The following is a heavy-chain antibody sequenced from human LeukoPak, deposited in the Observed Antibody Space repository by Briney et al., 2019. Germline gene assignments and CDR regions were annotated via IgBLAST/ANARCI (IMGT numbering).Heavy chain of an antibody. V-gene: IGHV4-59*01. D-gene: IGHD3-22*01. CDR3: ARAYYYDRFGIDV. J-gene: IGHJ6*02. CDR2: IYYSGST. Sequence: SETLSLTCTVSGGSISSYYWSWIRQPPGKGLEWIGYIYYSGSTNYNPSLKSRVTISVDTSKNQFSLKLSSVTAADTAVYYCARAYYYDRFGIDVWGQGTTVTVSS. CDR1: GGSISSYY.